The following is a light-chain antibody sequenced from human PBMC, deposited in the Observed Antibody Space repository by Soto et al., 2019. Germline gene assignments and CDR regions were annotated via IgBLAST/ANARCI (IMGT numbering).Light chain of an antibody. CDR2: GNS. Sequence: VLTQPPSVSGAPGQRATISCTGSSSNIGAGYDVHWYQQLPGTAPKLLIYGNSNRPSGVPDRFSGSKSGTSASLAITGLQAEDEADYYCQSYDSSLSGVVFGGGTKVTVL. CDR1: SSNIGAGYD. V-gene: IGLV1-40*01. J-gene: IGLJ2*01. CDR3: QSYDSSLSGVV.